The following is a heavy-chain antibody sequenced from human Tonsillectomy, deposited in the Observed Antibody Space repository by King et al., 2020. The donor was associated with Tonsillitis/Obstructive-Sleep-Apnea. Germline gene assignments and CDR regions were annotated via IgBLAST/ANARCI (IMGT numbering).Heavy chain of an antibody. CDR2: INHSGNT. D-gene: IGHD2-8*01. CDR3: GTNNGDYYYYMDV. CDR1: GGSFRGYY. V-gene: IGHV4-34*01. Sequence: QVQLQQWGAGLLKPSETLSLTCAIYGGSFRGYYWSWIRQPPGKGLEWIGEINHSGNTDYNPSLKSRVTISVDTSKNQFSLKLTSVTAADTAVYFCGTNNGDYYYYMDVWGKGTTVTVSS. J-gene: IGHJ6*03.